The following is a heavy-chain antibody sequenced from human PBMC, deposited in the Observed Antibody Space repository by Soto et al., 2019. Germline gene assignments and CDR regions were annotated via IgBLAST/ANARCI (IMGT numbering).Heavy chain of an antibody. CDR1: GFTFRSHI. D-gene: IGHD1-1*01. V-gene: IGHV3-48*01. J-gene: IGHJ4*02. Sequence: GGSLRLSCSASGFTFRSHIMHWVRLAPGKGLEWISYIDGSSETVYYADSVKGRFTISRDNARNSLFLQLNRLRAEGTAVYYCATWAGGNWLGPFDFWGLGTLVTVSS. CDR2: IDGSSETV. CDR3: ATWAGGNWLGPFDF.